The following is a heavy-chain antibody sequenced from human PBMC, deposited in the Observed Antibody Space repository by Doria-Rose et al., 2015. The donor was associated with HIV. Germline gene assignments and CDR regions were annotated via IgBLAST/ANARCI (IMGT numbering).Heavy chain of an antibody. J-gene: IGHJ6*03. Sequence: VQLQESGPGLVKPAETLSLTCTVSGGPISSYYWNWIRQPPGKGLEWIGYIYSSGSTHYNSSLKSRVTISIATPKTHFPRRLSSVTAADTAVYYCARFRPSRGIYYSLDVWGKGTTVTVSS. D-gene: IGHD3-10*01. CDR1: GGPISSYY. CDR3: ARFRPSRGIYYSLDV. CDR2: IYSSGST. V-gene: IGHV4-4*09.